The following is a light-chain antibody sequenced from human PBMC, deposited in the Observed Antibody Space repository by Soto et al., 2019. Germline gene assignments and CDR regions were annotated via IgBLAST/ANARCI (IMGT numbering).Light chain of an antibody. J-gene: IGKJ4*01. Sequence: DIQLTHSPSFLSASVGDRVPITCRASQGISTFLAWYQQKPGKAPKLLIYAASILQSGVPSRFRGSGSGTDFTLTISRLQPEDFATYFCQQLNSYPLTVGGGTKVDIK. CDR3: QQLNSYPLT. V-gene: IGKV1-9*01. CDR2: AAS. CDR1: QGISTF.